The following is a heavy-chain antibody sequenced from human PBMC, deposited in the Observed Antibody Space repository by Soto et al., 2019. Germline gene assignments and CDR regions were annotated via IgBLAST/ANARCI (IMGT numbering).Heavy chain of an antibody. CDR3: ARQIGTRGGSYSDY. J-gene: IGHJ4*02. Sequence: QVHLVESGGGLVQPGRSLRLSCAASGFPFSNYDIHWVRQAPGKGLEWVAVIWFDGNTKHYGDSVKGRFTISRDNSKNTVYLQMNTLRVADTAVYYCARQIGTRGGSYSDYWGQATLVTVSS. V-gene: IGHV3-33*01. CDR1: GFPFSNYD. D-gene: IGHD1-1*01. CDR2: IWFDGNTK.